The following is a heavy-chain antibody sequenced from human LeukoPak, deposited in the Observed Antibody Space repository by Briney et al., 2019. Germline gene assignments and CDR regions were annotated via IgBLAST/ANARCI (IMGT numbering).Heavy chain of an antibody. Sequence: GGSLRLSCAASELSFSSYAMTWVRQAPGKGLEWVSSINGSGDRTYYADSVKGRFTISRDNSKNTLYLQMNSLRAEDTAVYYCATPLFDYYDSSGYYYNDYWGQGTLVTVSS. J-gene: IGHJ4*02. CDR3: ATPLFDYYDSSGYYYNDY. CDR1: ELSFSSYA. D-gene: IGHD3-22*01. V-gene: IGHV3-23*01. CDR2: INGSGDRT.